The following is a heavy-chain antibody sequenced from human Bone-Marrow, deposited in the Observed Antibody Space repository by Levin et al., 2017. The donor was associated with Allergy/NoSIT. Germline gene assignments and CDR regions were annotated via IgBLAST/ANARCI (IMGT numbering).Heavy chain of an antibody. J-gene: IGHJ6*02. CDR3: ARDAQTYGDYFYYGMDV. CDR2: IRSQAYGGTT. V-gene: IGHV3-49*04. CDR1: GFSFGDHG. D-gene: IGHD4-17*01. Sequence: GGSLRLSCTGSGFSFGDHGMSWVRQAPGKGLEWVGFIRSQAYGGTTEHAASVKDRFIISRDDSKSIAYLQMNSLKTEDTGVYYCARDAQTYGDYFYYGMDVWGQGTTVSVSS.